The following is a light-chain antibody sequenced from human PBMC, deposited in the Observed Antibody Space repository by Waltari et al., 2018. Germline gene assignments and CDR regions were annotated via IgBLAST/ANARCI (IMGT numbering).Light chain of an antibody. CDR3: LQRNTWS. CDR2: DAS. CDR1: QSVSY. Sequence: IVLTQSPGTLSVSLGERATLSCRASQSVSYLAWYQQQSGQAPRILIYDASNRASGVPPRFSGSGSGSDFTLTISNVEPEDFAVYYCLQRNTWSFGQGTRLDIK. J-gene: IGKJ5*01. V-gene: IGKV3-11*01.